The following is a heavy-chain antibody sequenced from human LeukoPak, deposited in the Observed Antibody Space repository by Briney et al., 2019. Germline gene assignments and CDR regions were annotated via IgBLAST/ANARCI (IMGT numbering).Heavy chain of an antibody. CDR1: GGSISSYY. CDR2: IYYSGST. V-gene: IGHV4-59*08. J-gene: IGHJ4*02. Sequence: SETLSLTCTVSGGSISSYYWSWIRQPPGKGLEWIGYIYYSGSTNYNPSLKSRVTISVDTSKNQFSLKLSSVTAADTAVYYCARLGVAGPFEYWGQGTLVTVSS. D-gene: IGHD6-19*01. CDR3: ARLGVAGPFEY.